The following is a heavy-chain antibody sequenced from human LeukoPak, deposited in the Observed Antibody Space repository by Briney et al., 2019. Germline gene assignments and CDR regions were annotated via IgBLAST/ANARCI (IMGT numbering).Heavy chain of an antibody. D-gene: IGHD3-10*01. CDR2: ISGSGGST. V-gene: IGHV3-23*01. CDR3: ARESGSSRITMVRGVVDY. Sequence: GGSLRLSCAASGFTFSSYGMSWVRQAPGKGLEWVSAISGSGGSTYYADSVKGRFTISRDNSKNTLYLQMNSLRAEDTAVYYCARESGSSRITMVRGVVDYWGQGTLVTVSS. J-gene: IGHJ4*02. CDR1: GFTFSSYG.